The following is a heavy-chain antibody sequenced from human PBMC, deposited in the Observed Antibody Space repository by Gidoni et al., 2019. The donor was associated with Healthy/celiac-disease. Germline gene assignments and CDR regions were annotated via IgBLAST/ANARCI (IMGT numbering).Heavy chain of an antibody. Sequence: QVQLQESGPGLVKPSGTLSLTCAVSGGSISSSNWWSWVRQPPGKGLEWIGEIYHSGSTNYNPSLKSRVTISVDKSKNQFSLKLSSVTAADTAVYYCARQELRPHFGGYYYYYMDVWGKGTTVTVSS. D-gene: IGHD3-16*01. J-gene: IGHJ6*03. CDR1: GGSISSSNW. CDR2: IYHSGST. CDR3: ARQELRPHFGGYYYYYMDV. V-gene: IGHV4-4*02.